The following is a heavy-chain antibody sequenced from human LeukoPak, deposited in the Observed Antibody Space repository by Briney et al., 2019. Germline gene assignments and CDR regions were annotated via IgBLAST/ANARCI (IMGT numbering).Heavy chain of an antibody. CDR3: ARDTALITIHGGPDF. V-gene: IGHV1-18*01. J-gene: IGHJ4*02. D-gene: IGHD3-10*01. Sequence: ASVKVSCKASGYTFASYGISWVRQAPGQGLEWMGWISGYDDNTRFAQSLQGRVIMTTDKSTSTAYMELTSLTSDDTAMYYCARDTALITIHGGPDFWGQGTLVTVSS. CDR2: ISGYDDNT. CDR1: GYTFASYG.